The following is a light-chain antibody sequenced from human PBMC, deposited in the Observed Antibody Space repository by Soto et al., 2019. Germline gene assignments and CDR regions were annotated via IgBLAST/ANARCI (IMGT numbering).Light chain of an antibody. Sequence: ETVLTQSPATLSLSPGERATLSCRASQSVGSNLAWYQQKPGQAPRLLIYDASNRATGIPARFSGSGSGTDFTLTISSLEPEDFAVYFCQQRINSLTVVGGTKVDSK. CDR2: DAS. CDR1: QSVGSN. V-gene: IGKV3-11*01. J-gene: IGKJ4*01. CDR3: QQRINSLT.